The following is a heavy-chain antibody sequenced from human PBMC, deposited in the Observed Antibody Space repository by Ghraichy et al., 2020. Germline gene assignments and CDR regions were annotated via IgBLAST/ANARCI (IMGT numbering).Heavy chain of an antibody. CDR3: ARSHPIAVAGLFDY. Sequence: SCAISGDSVSSNSAAWNWIRQSPSRGLEWLGRTYYRSKWYNDYAVSVKSRITINPDTSKNQFSLQLISVTPEDTAVYYCARSHPIAVAGLFDYWGQGTLVTVSS. V-gene: IGHV6-1*01. D-gene: IGHD6-19*01. CDR1: GDSVSSNSAA. CDR2: TYYRSKWYN. J-gene: IGHJ4*02.